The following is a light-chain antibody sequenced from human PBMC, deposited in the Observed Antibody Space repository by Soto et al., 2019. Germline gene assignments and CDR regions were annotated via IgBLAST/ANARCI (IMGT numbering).Light chain of an antibody. Sequence: DIQMTQSPSTLSGSAGDRVTITCRASQTISSWLAWYQQKPGKAPKLLIYKASSLESGVPSRCSGSGSETDFTLTIRGLQPDDFATYYCQQYSSYSWTFGEGTKVDIK. CDR1: QTISSW. CDR2: KAS. J-gene: IGKJ1*01. V-gene: IGKV1-5*03. CDR3: QQYSSYSWT.